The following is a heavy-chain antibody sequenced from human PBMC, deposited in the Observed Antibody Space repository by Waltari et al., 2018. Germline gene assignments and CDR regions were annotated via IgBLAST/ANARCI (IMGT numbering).Heavy chain of an antibody. V-gene: IGHV3-30*04. D-gene: IGHD3-22*01. CDR1: EFTFRSYA. Sequence: QVQLVESGGGVVQPGRSLRLSCAAPEFTFRSYAIHWVRQAPGKGLEWVAVISYNERNIYYVDTVKGRFTISRDNSEKMLYLQMNSLRVEDTAVYYCARDYCDRTNCHGMDVWGQGTTVTVSS. J-gene: IGHJ6*02. CDR2: ISYNERNI. CDR3: ARDYCDRTNCHGMDV.